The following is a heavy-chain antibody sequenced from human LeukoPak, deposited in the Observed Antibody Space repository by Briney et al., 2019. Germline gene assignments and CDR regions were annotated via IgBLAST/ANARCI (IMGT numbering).Heavy chain of an antibody. CDR2: ISSSSSTV. D-gene: IGHD3-10*01. J-gene: IGHJ2*01. V-gene: IGHV3-48*02. CDR1: GFTFTTYS. Sequence: PPGGSLRLSCAASGFTFTTYSMDWVRQAPGKGLEWVSYISSSSSTVHYADSVKGRFTISRDNAKNSLYLQMDSLRDEDTAVYYCARPMVRETDWYFDLWGRGTQVTVSS. CDR3: ARPMVRETDWYFDL.